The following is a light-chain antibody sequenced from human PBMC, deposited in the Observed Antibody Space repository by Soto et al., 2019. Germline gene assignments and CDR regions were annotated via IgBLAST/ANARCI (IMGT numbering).Light chain of an antibody. CDR1: SSDVGAYNY. Sequence: QSVLTQPASVSGSPGQSITISCTGTSSDVGAYNYVSWYQQHPGKAPKLIIYEVNNRPSGFSNRFSGSKSGNTASLTISGLQAEDEAGYYCGSYTDSGTLVFGSGTKLTVL. V-gene: IGLV2-14*01. CDR2: EVN. J-gene: IGLJ3*02. CDR3: GSYTDSGTLV.